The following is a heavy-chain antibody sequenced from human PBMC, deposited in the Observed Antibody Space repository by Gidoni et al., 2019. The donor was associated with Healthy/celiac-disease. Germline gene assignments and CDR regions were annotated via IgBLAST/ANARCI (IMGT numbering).Heavy chain of an antibody. V-gene: IGHV3-23*01. CDR1: GFPFSSYA. J-gene: IGHJ5*02. D-gene: IGHD3-3*01. CDR2: ISGRGGST. Sequence: EVQLLESGGGLVQPGGSLRFSCAASGFPFSSYAISWVRQAPGKGLEWVSAISGRGGSTYYADSVKGRFTISRDNSKNTLYLQMNSLRAEDTAVYYCAKDVFWSGCNWFDPWGQGTLVTVSS. CDR3: AKDVFWSGCNWFDP.